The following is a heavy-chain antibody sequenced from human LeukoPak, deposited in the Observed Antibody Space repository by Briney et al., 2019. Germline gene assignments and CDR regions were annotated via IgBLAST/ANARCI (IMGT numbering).Heavy chain of an antibody. CDR3: ARDRGYCRGTTCYAYYFDS. D-gene: IGHD2-2*01. V-gene: IGHV3-23*01. Sequence: GGSLRLSCAASGFTFSSYSMNWVRQAPGKGLEWVSAISGSGGSTYYADSVKGRFTISRDNSKNTLYLQMNSLRAEDTAVYYCARDRGYCRGTTCYAYYFDSWGQGTLVTVSS. J-gene: IGHJ4*02. CDR2: ISGSGGST. CDR1: GFTFSSYS.